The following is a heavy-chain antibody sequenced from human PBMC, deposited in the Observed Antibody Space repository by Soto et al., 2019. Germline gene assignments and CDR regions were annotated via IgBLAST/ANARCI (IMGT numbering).Heavy chain of an antibody. Sequence: SVQVSCKASGGTFSSYAISWVRQAPGQGLEWMGGIIPIFGTANYAQKFQGRVTITADKSTSTAYMELSSLRSEDTAVYYCARGIGYCSSTSCYPDFYYYYYGMDVWGQGTTVTVSS. CDR3: ARGIGYCSSTSCYPDFYYYYYGMDV. V-gene: IGHV1-69*06. D-gene: IGHD2-2*03. J-gene: IGHJ6*02. CDR2: IIPIFGTA. CDR1: GGTFSSYA.